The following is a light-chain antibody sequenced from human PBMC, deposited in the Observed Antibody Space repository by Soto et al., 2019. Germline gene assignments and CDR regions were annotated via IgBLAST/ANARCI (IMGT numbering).Light chain of an antibody. CDR2: DAS. V-gene: IGKV3-15*01. CDR3: MQYNKWPLRT. Sequence: EMVMTQSPGTLSVSPGERVTLSCRASQSVFSKLAWYQQKPGQAPTLLIFDASARAPGTPARFSGSGSGTEFTLTINCLQSEDFGVYFCMQYNKWPLRTFCQGTQVEI. CDR1: QSVFSK. J-gene: IGKJ1*01.